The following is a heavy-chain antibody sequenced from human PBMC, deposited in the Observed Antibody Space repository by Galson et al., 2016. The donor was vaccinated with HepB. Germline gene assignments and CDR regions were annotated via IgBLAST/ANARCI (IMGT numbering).Heavy chain of an antibody. D-gene: IGHD5/OR15-5a*01. V-gene: IGHV3-33*01. Sequence: SLRLSCAASGFPFGSYGMHWVRQAPGKGLEWVAIIWYDGSNENYADSVKGRLSISRDNSKKTLSLQMNSLRAEDTAVYYCVREMSTGEIDDGFDIWGQGTMVTVSS. CDR3: VREMSTGEIDDGFDI. CDR2: IWYDGSNE. J-gene: IGHJ3*02. CDR1: GFPFGSYG.